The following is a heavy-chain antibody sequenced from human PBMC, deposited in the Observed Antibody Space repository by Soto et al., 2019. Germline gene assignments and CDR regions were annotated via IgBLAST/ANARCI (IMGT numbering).Heavy chain of an antibody. D-gene: IGHD2-8*01. Sequence: QVQLQESGPGLVKPSETLSLTCTVSGGSISGGVHSWSWIRQPPGKGLEWIGHIFDSGSTYDNPSLKSRLTISVDTSKNQFSLRLSSVTAADTALYYCAREIMPLTNDWYFDLWGRGTLVTVSS. CDR2: IFDSGST. CDR3: AREIMPLTNDWYFDL. J-gene: IGHJ2*01. V-gene: IGHV4-30-4*01. CDR1: GGSISGGVHS.